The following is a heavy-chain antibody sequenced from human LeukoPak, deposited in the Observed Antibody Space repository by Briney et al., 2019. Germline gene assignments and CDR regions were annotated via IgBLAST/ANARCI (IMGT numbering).Heavy chain of an antibody. Sequence: SETLSLTFAVYGGSFSGYYWSWIRQPPGKGLEWIGEINHSGTTNYNPSLTSRVTISVDTSKNQFSLKLSSVTAADTAVYYCARGGDSSGYYLLDAFDIWGQGTMVTVSS. CDR1: GGSFSGYY. J-gene: IGHJ3*02. CDR2: INHSGTT. V-gene: IGHV4-34*01. CDR3: ARGGDSSGYYLLDAFDI. D-gene: IGHD3-22*01.